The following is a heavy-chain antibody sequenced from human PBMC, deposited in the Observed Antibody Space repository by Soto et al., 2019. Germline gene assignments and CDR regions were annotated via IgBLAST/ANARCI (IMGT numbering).Heavy chain of an antibody. J-gene: IGHJ3*02. D-gene: IGHD1-26*01. CDR3: AVLTADIVGEDAFEI. CDR2: MNPNSGNT. CDR1: GYTFPSYD. V-gene: IGHV1-8*01. Sequence: ASVNVSCKASGYTFPSYDINRVRQATAQGLEWMGWMNPNSGNTGYAQKFQGRVTMTRNTSRSTAYMELSSLRSEDTAVYYCAVLTADIVGEDAFEIWGQGTMVTVSS.